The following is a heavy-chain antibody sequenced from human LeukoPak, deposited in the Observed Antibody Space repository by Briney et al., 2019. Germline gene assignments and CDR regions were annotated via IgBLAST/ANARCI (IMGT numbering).Heavy chain of an antibody. Sequence: GESLKISCEGSGFTFTNYWIGWVRQMPGKGLEWMGIIYPGDSNTRYDSNTRYSPSFQGQVTISADKSISTAYLQWSSLKASDTAIYYCARLRDGYYDYVWGSWDYCGQGTLVTVSS. V-gene: IGHV5-51*01. CDR2: IYPGDSNTRYDSNT. J-gene: IGHJ4*02. D-gene: IGHD3-16*01. CDR1: GFTFTNYW. CDR3: ARLRDGYYDYVWGSWDY.